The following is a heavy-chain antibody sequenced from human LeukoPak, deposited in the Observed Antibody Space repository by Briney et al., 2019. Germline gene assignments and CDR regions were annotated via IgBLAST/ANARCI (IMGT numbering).Heavy chain of an antibody. D-gene: IGHD2/OR15-2a*01. CDR3: ARGIYGFDY. CDR1: GFIFSDYE. Sequence: GGSLRLSCAASGFIFSDYEMYWVRQAPGKGLVWVSLILADGTTTMYADSVKGRFTISRDNAKNTLYLQMNSLRAEDTAAYYCARGIYGFDYWGEGTLVIVSS. CDR2: ILADGTTT. V-gene: IGHV3-74*03. J-gene: IGHJ4*02.